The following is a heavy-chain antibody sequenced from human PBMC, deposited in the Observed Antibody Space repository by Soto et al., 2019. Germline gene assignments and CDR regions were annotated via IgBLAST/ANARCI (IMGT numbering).Heavy chain of an antibody. CDR1: GIAFSSYA. CDR3: VNPGPPRQWLAYFGY. D-gene: IGHD6-19*01. J-gene: IGHJ4*02. CDR2: ISSTGGDT. Sequence: GGSLRLSCSASGIAFSSYAMHWVRQAPGKGLEFVSAISSTGGDTYYADSVKGRFSISRDNSKNTLYLQMTSLRAEDTAVYYCVNPGPPRQWLAYFGYWGQGTLVTVSS. V-gene: IGHV3-64D*08.